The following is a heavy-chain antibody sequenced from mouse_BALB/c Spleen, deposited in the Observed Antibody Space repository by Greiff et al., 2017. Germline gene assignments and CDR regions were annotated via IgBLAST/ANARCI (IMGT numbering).Heavy chain of an antibody. Sequence: QVQLKQSGAELVKPGASVKLSCKTSGYTFTSYWIQWVKQRPGQGLGWIGEIFPGTGTTYYNEKFKGKATLTIDTSSSTAYMQLSSLTSEDSAVYFCARRENFSLDMDYWGQGTSVTVSS. V-gene: IGHV1S132*01. CDR1: GYTFTSYW. J-gene: IGHJ4*01. CDR3: ARRENFSLDMDY. CDR2: IFPGTGTT.